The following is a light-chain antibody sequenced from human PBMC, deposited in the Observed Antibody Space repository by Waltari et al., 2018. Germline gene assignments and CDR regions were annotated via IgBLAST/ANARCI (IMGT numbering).Light chain of an antibody. V-gene: IGLV1-51*02. J-gene: IGLJ2*01. CDR2: ETE. Sequence: QSVLTQPPSVSAAPGRKVTISCSGSTSNIGNNYVSWYQQVPGAAPKVFIYETEKRPSGIPDRFSGSKSGTSASLGITGLQTGDEAAYYCGTWDNNLSALVLGGGTKLTVL. CDR3: GTWDNNLSALV. CDR1: TSNIGNNY.